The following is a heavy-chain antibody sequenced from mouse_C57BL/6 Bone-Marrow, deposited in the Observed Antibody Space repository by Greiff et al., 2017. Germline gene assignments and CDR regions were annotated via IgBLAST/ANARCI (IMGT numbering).Heavy chain of an antibody. D-gene: IGHD2-4*01. Sequence: VQRVESGAELARPGASVKLSCKASGYTFTSYGISWVKQRTGQGLEWIGEIYPRSGNTYYNEKFKGKATLTADKSSSTAYMELRSLTSEDSAVYFCARGGFYYDYDWGQGTTLTVSS. CDR2: IYPRSGNT. CDR1: GYTFTSYG. J-gene: IGHJ2*01. V-gene: IGHV1-81*01. CDR3: ARGGFYYDYD.